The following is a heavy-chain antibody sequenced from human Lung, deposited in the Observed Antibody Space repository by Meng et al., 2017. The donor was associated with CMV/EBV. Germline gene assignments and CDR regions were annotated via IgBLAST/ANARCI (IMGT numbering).Heavy chain of an antibody. CDR2: INRDGSVT. D-gene: IGHD3-3*01. J-gene: IGHJ4*02. CDR3: TRGFLEGY. CDR1: GFTFSTYW. Sequence: LRLSCAATGFTFSTYWMHWVRQAPGKGLVWVSRINRDGSVTGYADSVKGRFTISRDNAKNTLYLQMNSLRAEDTAVYYCTRGFLEGYWGQGTLVTVSS. V-gene: IGHV3-74*01.